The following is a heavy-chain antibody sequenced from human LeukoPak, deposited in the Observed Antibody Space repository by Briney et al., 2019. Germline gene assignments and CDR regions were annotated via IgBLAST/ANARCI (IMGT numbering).Heavy chain of an antibody. Sequence: PGGSLRLSCVGSGFIFNSNWMSWVRQAPGKGLEWVANIKQDGSEKFYADSVKGRFTISRDNAKNSVSLQMNSLRVEDTAVYYCARDKYYDRYFDSWGQGTLVTVSS. CDR2: IKQDGSEK. V-gene: IGHV3-7*01. CDR3: ARDKYYDRYFDS. CDR1: GFIFNSNW. D-gene: IGHD3-22*01. J-gene: IGHJ4*02.